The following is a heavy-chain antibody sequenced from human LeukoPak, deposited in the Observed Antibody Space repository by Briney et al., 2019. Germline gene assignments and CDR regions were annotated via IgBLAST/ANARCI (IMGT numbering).Heavy chain of an antibody. Sequence: SETLSLTCTVSGGSISSYYWSWIRQPPGKGLEWIGEINHSGSTNYNPSLKSRVTISVDTSKNQFSLKLSSVTAADTAVYYCARRRKTYYYYYGMDVWGQGTTVTVSS. CDR2: INHSGST. CDR1: GGSISSYY. CDR3: ARRRKTYYYYYGMDV. V-gene: IGHV4-34*01. J-gene: IGHJ6*02.